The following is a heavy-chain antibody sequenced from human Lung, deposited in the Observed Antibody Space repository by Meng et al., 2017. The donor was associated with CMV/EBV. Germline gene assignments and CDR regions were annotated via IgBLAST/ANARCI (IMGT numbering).Heavy chain of an antibody. Sequence: VRLRGSGPELVKPSATLYLTCAVSGESITNHNWWAWVRQPRGKGLEWIGEIPHRGSSAYNPSPKSRVSMSIDKSKNQFSLKLTSVTAADTAVYHCLRRSGGSVWGQGTLVTVSS. CDR1: GESITNHNW. CDR2: IPHRGSS. V-gene: IGHV4-4*02. J-gene: IGHJ1*01. D-gene: IGHD3-10*01. CDR3: LRRSGGSV.